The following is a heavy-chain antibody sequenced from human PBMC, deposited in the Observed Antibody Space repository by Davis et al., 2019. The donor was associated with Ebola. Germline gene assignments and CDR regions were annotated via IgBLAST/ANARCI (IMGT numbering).Heavy chain of an antibody. CDR1: GFTFSNYW. CDR2: IKQDGSEK. V-gene: IGHV3-7*03. CDR3: ARKSTFFDY. D-gene: IGHD3-16*01. Sequence: GESPKISCAASGFTFSNYWMSWVRQAPGKGLEWVANIKQDGSEKYYVDSVKGRFTISRDNAKNSLYLQMNSLRAEDTAVYYCARKSTFFDYWGQGTRVTVSS. J-gene: IGHJ4*02.